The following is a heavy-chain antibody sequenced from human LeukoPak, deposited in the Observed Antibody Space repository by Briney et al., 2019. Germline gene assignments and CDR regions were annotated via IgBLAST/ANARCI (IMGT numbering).Heavy chain of an antibody. CDR2: INPTGTGT. V-gene: IGHV1-46*01. CDR1: GYTFTNCY. CDR3: AREESGGYFDY. Sequence: ASVKVSCKASGYTFTNCYMRWVRQAPGQGLEWMGLINPTGTGTNYAQKFRGRVTLTRDTSTTTVYMELSSLRSEDTAVYYCAREESGGYFDYWGQGTLVTVSS. D-gene: IGHD2-8*02. J-gene: IGHJ4*02.